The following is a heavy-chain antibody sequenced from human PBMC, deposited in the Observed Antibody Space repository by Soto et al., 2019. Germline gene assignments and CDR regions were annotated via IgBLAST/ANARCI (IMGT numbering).Heavy chain of an antibody. Sequence: GSLRLSCAASGFTFSSYAMSWVRQAPGKGLEWVSAISGSGGTTYYADSVKGRFTTSRDNSKNTLYLQMNSLRAEDTAVYYCAKGGYCSSTSCYTSFDYWGQGTLVTVSS. CDR1: GFTFSSYA. J-gene: IGHJ4*02. D-gene: IGHD2-2*02. V-gene: IGHV3-23*01. CDR3: AKGGYCSSTSCYTSFDY. CDR2: ISGSGGTT.